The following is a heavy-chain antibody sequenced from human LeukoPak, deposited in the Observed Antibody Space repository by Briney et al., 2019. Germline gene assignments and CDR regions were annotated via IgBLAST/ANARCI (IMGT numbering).Heavy chain of an antibody. Sequence: GGSLRLSCAASGFTFRNHWMHWVRQAPGKGLIWVARINNDGSDTSHADCVEGRFTISRDNAKDTLYLQMNSLRVEDTAVYYCARNNWGIDYWGQGTLVAVSS. CDR3: ARNNWGIDY. J-gene: IGHJ4*02. CDR2: INNDGSDT. CDR1: GFTFRNHW. V-gene: IGHV3-74*01. D-gene: IGHD7-27*01.